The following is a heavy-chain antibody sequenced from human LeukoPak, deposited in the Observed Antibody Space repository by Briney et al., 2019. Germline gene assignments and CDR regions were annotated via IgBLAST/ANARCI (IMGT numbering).Heavy chain of an antibody. Sequence: GGSLRLSCAASGFTFSMYGMHWVRQAPGKGLEWVAVISYDGTNENYADSVKGRFTISRDNSNNTLDLQMNSLRPEDTAVYYCAKDQKRGYSYGYLFYYYYMDVWGKGTTVTISS. V-gene: IGHV3-30*18. CDR1: GFTFSMYG. CDR2: ISYDGTNE. CDR3: AKDQKRGYSYGYLFYYYYMDV. D-gene: IGHD5-18*01. J-gene: IGHJ6*03.